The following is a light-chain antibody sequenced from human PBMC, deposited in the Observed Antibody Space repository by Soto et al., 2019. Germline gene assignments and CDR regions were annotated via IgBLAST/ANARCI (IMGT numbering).Light chain of an antibody. J-gene: IGLJ2*01. CDR3: SSYTRGSTVI. CDR2: DVS. CDR1: TSDGGGFDY. Sequence: QSALTQPASVSGSPGQSITISCTGTTSDGGGFDYVSWYQQHPGKAPKLMISDVSNRPSGISNRFSGSKSGNTASLTIAGLQDEDEADYYCSSYTRGSTVILGGGTQLTVL. V-gene: IGLV2-14*03.